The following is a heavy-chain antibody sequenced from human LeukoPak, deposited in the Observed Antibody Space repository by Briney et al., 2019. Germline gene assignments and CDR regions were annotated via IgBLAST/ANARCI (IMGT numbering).Heavy chain of an antibody. Sequence: SETLSLTCAVYGGSFSGYYWRWIRQPPGKGLEWIGEINHSGSTNYNPSLKSRVTISVDTSKNQLSLKLSSVTAADTAVYYCARAAGPLRWSRSMGWFDPWGQGTLVTVSS. CDR3: ARAAGPLRWSRSMGWFDP. D-gene: IGHD4-23*01. J-gene: IGHJ5*02. CDR2: INHSGST. CDR1: GGSFSGYY. V-gene: IGHV4-34*01.